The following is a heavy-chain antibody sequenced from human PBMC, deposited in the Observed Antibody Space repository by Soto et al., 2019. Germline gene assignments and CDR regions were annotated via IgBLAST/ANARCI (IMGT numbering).Heavy chain of an antibody. V-gene: IGHV1-3*01. CDR1: GYTFTSYA. D-gene: IGHD1-26*01. CDR3: ARRGKVGNKDHAFDI. J-gene: IGHJ3*02. CDR2: INAGNGNT. Sequence: ASVTVSCKASGYTFTSYAMHWVRQAPGQRLEWMGWINAGNGNTKYSQKFQGRVTITRDTSASTAYMELSSLRSEDTAVYYCARRGKVGNKDHAFDIWGQGTMVTVSS.